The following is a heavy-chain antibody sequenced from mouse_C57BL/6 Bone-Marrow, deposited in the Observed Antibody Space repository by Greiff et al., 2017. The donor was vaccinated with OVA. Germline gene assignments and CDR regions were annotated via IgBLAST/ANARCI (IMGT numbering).Heavy chain of an antibody. D-gene: IGHD2-5*01. J-gene: IGHJ4*01. CDR1: GFTFSSYG. V-gene: IGHV5-6*01. CDR3: ARSYYSNYEDAMGY. Sequence: EVQLVESGGDLVKPGGSLKLSCAASGFTFSSYGMSWVRQTPDKRLEWVATISSGGSYTYYPDSVKGRYTISRDNAKNTRYLQMSSLKSEDTAMYYCARSYYSNYEDAMGYWGQGTSVTVSS. CDR2: ISSGGSYT.